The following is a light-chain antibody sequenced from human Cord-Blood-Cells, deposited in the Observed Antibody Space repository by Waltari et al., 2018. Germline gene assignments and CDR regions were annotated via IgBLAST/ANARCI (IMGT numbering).Light chain of an antibody. J-gene: IGKJ1*01. Sequence: DIVMTQSPDSLAVSLGERDTINCKSSQSVLYSSNNKNYLAWYQQKPGQPPQLLIYWASTRDSGVPDRFSGSVSGTECTLTISSLQAEDVAVYDCQQYYSTPPTFGQGTKVEIK. V-gene: IGKV4-1*01. CDR2: WAS. CDR1: QSVLYSSNNKNY. CDR3: QQYYSTPPT.